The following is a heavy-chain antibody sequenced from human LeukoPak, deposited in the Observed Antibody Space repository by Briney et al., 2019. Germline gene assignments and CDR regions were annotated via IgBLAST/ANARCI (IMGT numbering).Heavy chain of an antibody. CDR2: IWYDGGNK. Sequence: PGGSLRLSCAASGFTFSSSSMNLVRQAPGKGLEWVAVIWYDGGNKYYADSVKGRFTISRDNSKNTLYLQMNSLRAEDTAVYYCARDMADMAPGSPPYLQHWGQGTLVTVSS. V-gene: IGHV3-33*08. CDR1: GFTFSSSS. J-gene: IGHJ1*01. D-gene: IGHD5-24*01. CDR3: ARDMADMAPGSPPYLQH.